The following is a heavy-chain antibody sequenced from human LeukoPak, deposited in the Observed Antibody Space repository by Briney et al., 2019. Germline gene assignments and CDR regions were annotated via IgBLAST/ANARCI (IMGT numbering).Heavy chain of an antibody. J-gene: IGHJ2*01. CDR1: GFRFSSHD. CDR3: ARANLGVEDWYFDL. D-gene: IGHD2-2*01. V-gene: IGHV3-13*01. CDR2: IGIAGET. Sequence: GGSLRLSCAAAGFRFSSHDMYWVRQPTGKGLEWVSGIGIAGETFYADSVEGRFTISRENAKNSFDLQMNSLRAGDTAVYYCARANLGVEDWYFDLWGRGTLVTVSS.